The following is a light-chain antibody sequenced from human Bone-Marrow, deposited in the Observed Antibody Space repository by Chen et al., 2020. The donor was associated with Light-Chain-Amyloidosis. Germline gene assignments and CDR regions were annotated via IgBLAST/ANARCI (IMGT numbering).Light chain of an antibody. J-gene: IGLJ3*02. CDR2: DDS. V-gene: IGLV3-21*02. CDR3: QVWDRSSDRPV. Sequence: SSVLTHPSSVSVAPGQTAPLACGGNTIGSTSVHWYQQTPGQAPLLVVYDDSDRPSGIPVRLSGSNAGNTATLTISRVEAGDEADYYCQVWDRSSDRPVFGGGTKLTVL. CDR1: TIGSTS.